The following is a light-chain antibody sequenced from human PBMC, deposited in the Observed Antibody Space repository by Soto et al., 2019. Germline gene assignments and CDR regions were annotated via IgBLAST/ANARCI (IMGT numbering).Light chain of an antibody. Sequence: DIQMTQSPSSLSASVGDRVTITCRASQSISSYLNWYQQKPGKAPKLLIYAASSLQSGVPSRFSGSVYGTEFTLTISILQSEEFAAYCGQQSYSTPQYSFGEGTKLDLK. CDR3: QQSYSTPQYS. J-gene: IGKJ2*01. CDR1: QSISSY. CDR2: AAS. V-gene: IGKV1-39*01.